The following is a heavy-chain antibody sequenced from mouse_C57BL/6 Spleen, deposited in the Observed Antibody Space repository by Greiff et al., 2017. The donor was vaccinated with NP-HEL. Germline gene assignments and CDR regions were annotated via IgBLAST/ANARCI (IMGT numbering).Heavy chain of an antibody. Sequence: EVQVVQSGGGLVKPGASVKLSCEASGFTFSSYAMHWVHQTPEKRLEWVATISDDSSYTYYTDNFKGRFTIARDNAKNNLYLQMSHLTSEDTAMYYCARGRDGGYFDYWGQGTTLTVSS. V-gene: IGHV5-4*01. D-gene: IGHD3-3*01. J-gene: IGHJ2*01. CDR2: ISDDSSYT. CDR3: ARGRDGGYFDY. CDR1: GFTFSSYA.